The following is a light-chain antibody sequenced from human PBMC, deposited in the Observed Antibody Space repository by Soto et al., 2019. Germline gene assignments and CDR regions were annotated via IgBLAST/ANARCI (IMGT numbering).Light chain of an antibody. V-gene: IGKV3-20*01. CDR1: QSVSSTY. CDR2: GAS. Sequence: EIVLTQSPGTLSLSPGERATLSCRASQSVSSTYLAWYQQKPGQARRLLIYGASNRATGIPDRFSGSGSGKDFTLTISRLEPEDFAVYYCQQYGGSRWTFGQGTRVDI. CDR3: QQYGGSRWT. J-gene: IGKJ1*01.